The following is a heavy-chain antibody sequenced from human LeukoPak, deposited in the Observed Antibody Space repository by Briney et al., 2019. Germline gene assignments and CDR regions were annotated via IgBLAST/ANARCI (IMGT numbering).Heavy chain of an antibody. J-gene: IGHJ4*02. CDR1: GFTFSSYS. V-gene: IGHV3-7*01. D-gene: IGHD6-19*01. Sequence: GGSLRLSCAASGFTFSSYSMSWVRQAPGKGLEWVANIKQDGSEKYYVDSVKGRFTISRDNAKNSLYLQMNSLRAEDTAVYYCARHGGSSGWSYYFDYWGQGTLVTVSS. CDR2: IKQDGSEK. CDR3: ARHGGSSGWSYYFDY.